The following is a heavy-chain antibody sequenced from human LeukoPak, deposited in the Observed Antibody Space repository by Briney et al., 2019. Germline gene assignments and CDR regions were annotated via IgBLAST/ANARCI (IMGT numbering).Heavy chain of an antibody. Sequence: SETLSLTCTVSGGSISSYYWSWIRQPPGKGLEWIGYIYYSGSTNYNPSLKSRVTISVDTSKNQFSLKLTSVTAADTAVYYCAGGGTKSYDFWSGPPDLWGRGTLVTVSS. V-gene: IGHV4-59*01. CDR2: IYYSGST. CDR3: AGGGTKSYDFWSGPPDL. J-gene: IGHJ2*01. D-gene: IGHD3-3*01. CDR1: GGSISSYY.